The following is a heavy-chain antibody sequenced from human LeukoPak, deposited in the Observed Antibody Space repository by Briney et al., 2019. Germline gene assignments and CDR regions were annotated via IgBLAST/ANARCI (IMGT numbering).Heavy chain of an antibody. CDR2: ISGSGGST. D-gene: IGHD3-9*01. CDR1: GFTFSSYA. V-gene: IGHV3-23*01. Sequence: GGSLRLSCAASGFTFSSYAMSWVRQAPGKGLEWVSAISGSGGSTYYADSVKGRFTISRDNSKNTLYLQMNSLRAEDTAVYYCAKVTHDILTGYYFIDYWGRGTLVTVSS. CDR3: AKVTHDILTGYYFIDY. J-gene: IGHJ4*02.